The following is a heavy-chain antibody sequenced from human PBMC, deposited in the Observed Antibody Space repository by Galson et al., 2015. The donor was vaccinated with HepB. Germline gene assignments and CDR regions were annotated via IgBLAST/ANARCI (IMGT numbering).Heavy chain of an antibody. CDR2: ISYDGSNK. J-gene: IGHJ5*02. Sequence: SLRLSCAASGFTFSSYAMHWVRQAPGKGLEWVAVISYDGSNKYYADSVKGRFTISRDNSKNTLYLQMNSLRAEDTAVYYCARDGAGPVTYYYGSGSANWFDPWGQGTLVTVSS. D-gene: IGHD3-10*01. CDR1: GFTFSSYA. CDR3: ARDGAGPVTYYYGSGSANWFDP. V-gene: IGHV3-30-3*01.